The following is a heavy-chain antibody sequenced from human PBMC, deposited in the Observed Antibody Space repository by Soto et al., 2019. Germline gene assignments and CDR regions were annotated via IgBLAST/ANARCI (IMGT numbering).Heavy chain of an antibody. CDR3: ARDAYKYYYGSGPGIF. J-gene: IGHJ4*02. D-gene: IGHD3-10*01. Sequence: GGSLRLSCAASGFTFSSYAMHWVRQAPGKGLEWVAVISYDGSNKYYADSVKGRFTISRDNSKNTLYLQMNSLRAEDTAVYYCARDAYKYYYGSGPGIFWGQGNLVTVSS. CDR2: ISYDGSNK. V-gene: IGHV3-30-3*01. CDR1: GFTFSSYA.